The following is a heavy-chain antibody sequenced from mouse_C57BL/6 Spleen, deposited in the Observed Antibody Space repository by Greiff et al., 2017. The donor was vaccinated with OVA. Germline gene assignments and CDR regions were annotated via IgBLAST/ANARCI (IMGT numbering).Heavy chain of an antibody. CDR3: AIHDYGGGY. J-gene: IGHJ2*01. CDR2: ILPGSGST. V-gene: IGHV1-9*01. D-gene: IGHD2-4*01. CDR1: GYTFTGYW. Sequence: VQLQQSGAELMKPGASVKLSCKATGYTFTGYWIEWVKQRPGHGLEWIGEILPGSGSTNYTEKLKGKGTFTADTSSNTAYMQLSSLTTEDSAIYYCAIHDYGGGYWGQGTTLTVSS.